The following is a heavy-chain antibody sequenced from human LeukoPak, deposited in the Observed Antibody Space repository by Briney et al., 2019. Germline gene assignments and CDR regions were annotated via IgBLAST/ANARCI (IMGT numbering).Heavy chain of an antibody. V-gene: IGHV3-30*02. D-gene: IGHD6-19*01. CDR1: VFTFSSYG. Sequence: GVSLSLSCAPSVFTFSSYGMHCVPEAPGGGLGCVACIWCDGKNKSYTDSVKGRFIISRDNSKNTLYLQMNSLRAEDTAVYYCAKEGTGYSRGWSHFDYWGQGTLVTVSS. CDR3: AKEGTGYSRGWSHFDY. CDR2: IWCDGKNK. J-gene: IGHJ4*02.